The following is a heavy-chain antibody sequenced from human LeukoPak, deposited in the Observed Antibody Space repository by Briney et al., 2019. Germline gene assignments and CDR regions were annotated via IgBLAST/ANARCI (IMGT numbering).Heavy chain of an antibody. V-gene: IGHV4-59*08. CDR1: GWSSSNYY. CDR2: IYYSGST. CDR3: ARHHLGYDSSWTPIFDY. Sequence: PSETLALTCTGTGWSSSNYYWSWIRQPSGKGLEWIGYIYYSGSTNYNPSLKSRVTISVGTSKNQFSLKVSSVIAADTAVYYCARHHLGYDSSWTPIFDYWGQGTLVTVSS. J-gene: IGHJ4*02. D-gene: IGHD6-13*01.